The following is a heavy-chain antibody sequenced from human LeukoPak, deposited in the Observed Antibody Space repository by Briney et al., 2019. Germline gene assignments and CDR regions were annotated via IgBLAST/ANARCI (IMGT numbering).Heavy chain of an antibody. CDR3: AREAVTIFGLVRTQTTKGPHRFDP. Sequence: GASVKVSCKASGGTFSSYAISWVRQAPGQGLEWMGGIIPIFGTANYAQKFQGRVTITADKSTSTVYMVLSSLRSEDTAVYYCAREAVTIFGLVRTQTTKGPHRFDPWGQGTLVTVSS. CDR2: IIPIFGTA. D-gene: IGHD3-3*01. V-gene: IGHV1-69*06. J-gene: IGHJ5*02. CDR1: GGTFSSYA.